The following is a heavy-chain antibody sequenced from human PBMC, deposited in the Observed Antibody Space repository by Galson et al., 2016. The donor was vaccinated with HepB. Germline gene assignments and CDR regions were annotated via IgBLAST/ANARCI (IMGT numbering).Heavy chain of an antibody. J-gene: IGHJ2*01. CDR1: GFIFSGSA. Sequence: SLRLSCAASGFIFSGSAVHWVRQASGKGLEWVGRIRSKANGYATEYAASVKGRFSISRDDSKNMAYLQMNSLKTEDTAVYYCTRLGARYFDLWGRGTLVTVSS. V-gene: IGHV3-73*01. CDR3: TRLGARYFDL. D-gene: IGHD3-16*01. CDR2: IRSKANGYAT.